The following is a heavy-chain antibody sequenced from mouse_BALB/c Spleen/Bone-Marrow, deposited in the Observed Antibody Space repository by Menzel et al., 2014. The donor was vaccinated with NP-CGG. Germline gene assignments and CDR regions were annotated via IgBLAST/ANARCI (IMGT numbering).Heavy chain of an antibody. V-gene: IGHV7-3*02. CDR3: ARDAYRYAMDY. CDR1: GFTFTDYY. CDR2: IRNKANGYTT. Sequence: DVMLVESGGGLVQPGGSLRLSCAPSGFTFTDYYMSWVRQPPGKALEWLGFIRNKANGYTTEYSASVKGRFTISRDNSQSILYLQMNTLGAEDSATYYCARDAYRYAMDYWGQGTSVTVSS. J-gene: IGHJ4*01. D-gene: IGHD2-14*01.